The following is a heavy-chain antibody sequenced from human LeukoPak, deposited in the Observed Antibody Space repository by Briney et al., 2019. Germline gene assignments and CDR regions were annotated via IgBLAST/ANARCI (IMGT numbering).Heavy chain of an antibody. J-gene: IGHJ4*03. CDR1: GFSFDDYG. CDR2: FRGSGVAT. Sequence: RPGGSLRLSCATSGFSFDDYGMSWVRQVPGKGLEWVSGFRGSGVATFYADSVKGRFTISRDNSKNTLYLQMNSLRAEDTAVYYCAKGQRFYGEYYFDYWGQGTMVTVSS. CDR3: AKGQRFYGEYYFDY. V-gene: IGHV3-23*01. D-gene: IGHD4-17*01.